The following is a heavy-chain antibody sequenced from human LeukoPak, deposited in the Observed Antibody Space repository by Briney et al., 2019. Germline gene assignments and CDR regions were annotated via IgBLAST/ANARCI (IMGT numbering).Heavy chain of an antibody. CDR3: ARGGSTLHSAGGHDIEFYYYYYMDV. CDR1: GGSISNYY. D-gene: IGHD3-9*01. J-gene: IGHJ6*03. V-gene: IGHV4-59*08. Sequence: SETLSLTCTVSGGSISNYYWSWIRQPPGKGLEWIGYIYYSGSTNYNPSLKSRVTISVDTSKNQFSLKLSSVTAADTAVYYCARGGSTLHSAGGHDIEFYYYYYMDVWGKGTTVTISS. CDR2: IYYSGST.